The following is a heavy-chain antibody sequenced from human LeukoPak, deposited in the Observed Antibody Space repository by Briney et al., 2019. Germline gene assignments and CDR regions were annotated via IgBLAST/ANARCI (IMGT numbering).Heavy chain of an antibody. CDR3: ARGSGGATLVNLYYYYYYYMDV. V-gene: IGHV3-33*01. CDR1: GFTFSSYG. CDR2: IWYDGSNK. Sequence: GGSLRLSCAASGFTFSSYGMHWVRQAPGKGLEWVAVIWYDGSNKYYADSVKGRFTISRDNSKNTLYLQMNSLRAEDTAVYYCARGSGGATLVNLYYYYYYYMDVWGKGTTVTVSS. J-gene: IGHJ6*03. D-gene: IGHD2-15*01.